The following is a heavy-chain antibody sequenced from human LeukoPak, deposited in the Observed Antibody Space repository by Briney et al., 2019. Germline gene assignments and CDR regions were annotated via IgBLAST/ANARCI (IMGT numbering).Heavy chain of an antibody. D-gene: IGHD3-22*01. CDR1: GASIYNYF. CDR3: ARESKTYDGSGYFHDS. CDR2: IYTIGSS. Sequence: PSETLSLTCSVSGASIYNYFWSWIRHPAGKGLEWIGRIYTIGSSDYSPSLRSRVTLSLDTSKNQFSLNLYSVTAADTAVYFCARESKTYDGSGYFHDSWGQGTLVTVSS. V-gene: IGHV4-4*07. J-gene: IGHJ4*02.